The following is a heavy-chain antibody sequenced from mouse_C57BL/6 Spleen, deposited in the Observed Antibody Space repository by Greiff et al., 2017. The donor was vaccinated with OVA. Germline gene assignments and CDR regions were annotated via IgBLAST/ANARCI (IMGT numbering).Heavy chain of an antibody. D-gene: IGHD2-3*01. Sequence: EVQLQQSGTVLARPGASVKMSCKTSGYTFTSYWMHWVKQRPGQGLEWIGAIYPGNSDPSYNQKFKGKANLTAVTSASTAYMELSSLTNEDSAVYYCTRDDPSWFAYWGQGTLVTVSA. CDR2: IYPGNSDP. J-gene: IGHJ3*01. CDR1: GYTFTSYW. CDR3: TRDDPSWFAY. V-gene: IGHV1-5*01.